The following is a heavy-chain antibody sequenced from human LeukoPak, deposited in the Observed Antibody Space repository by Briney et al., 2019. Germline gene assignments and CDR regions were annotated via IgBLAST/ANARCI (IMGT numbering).Heavy chain of an antibody. Sequence: GGSLRLSCAASGFTFSRYWMHWVRQVPGKGLVCVSRITSDGSTTSYADSVRGRFTISRDNAKNTVYLQMNSLRAEDTAVYYCARDDRESNGGYPAPDYWGQGTLVTVSS. J-gene: IGHJ4*02. D-gene: IGHD4-11*01. V-gene: IGHV3-74*01. CDR2: ITSDGSTT. CDR1: GFTFSRYW. CDR3: ARDDRESNGGYPAPDY.